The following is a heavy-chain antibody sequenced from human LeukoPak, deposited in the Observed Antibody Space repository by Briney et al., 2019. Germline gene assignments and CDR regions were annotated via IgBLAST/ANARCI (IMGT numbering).Heavy chain of an antibody. D-gene: IGHD6-19*01. V-gene: IGHV1-18*01. J-gene: IGHJ4*02. CDR1: GYTFTSYG. CDR3: ARGSVAGTFDY. Sequence: ASVKVSCKASGYTFTSYGISWVRQAPGQGLEWMGWISAYNGSTSNAQKFQGRVTMTRDTSTSTVYMELSSLRSEDTAVYYCARGSVAGTFDYWGQGTLVTVSS. CDR2: ISAYNGST.